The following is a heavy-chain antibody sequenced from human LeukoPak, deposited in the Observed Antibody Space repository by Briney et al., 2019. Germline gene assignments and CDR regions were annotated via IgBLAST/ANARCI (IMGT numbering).Heavy chain of an antibody. CDR1: GFTFDDYA. D-gene: IGHD3-10*01. J-gene: IGHJ4*02. V-gene: IGHV3-9*01. CDR2: ISWNGGST. Sequence: GRSLRLSCAASGFTFDDYAMHWVRQAPGKGLEWVSGISWNGGSTGYADSVKGRFTIPRDNAKNSLYLQMNSLGAEDTALYYCARDLGHYYYGSGSSHWGQGTLVTVSS. CDR3: ARDLGHYYYGSGSSH.